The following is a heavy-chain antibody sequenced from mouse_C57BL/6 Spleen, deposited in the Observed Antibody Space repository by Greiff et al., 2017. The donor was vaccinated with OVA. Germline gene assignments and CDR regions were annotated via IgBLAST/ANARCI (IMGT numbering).Heavy chain of an antibody. CDR2: IGCDDAK. CDR1: GLSPRTLGMG. V-gene: IGHV8-8*01. Sequence: QVPLKVSGPGILQPSQTLGQACSFPGLSPRTLGMGVGWLRRPSGKGLQELAHIGCDDAKYYNPALKSRLTSSKDTSKNQVFLKIAKVDTADTATYYCARIAGGLDYWRQGTTLTVSS. D-gene: IGHD4-1*01. CDR3: ARIAGGLDY. J-gene: IGHJ2*01.